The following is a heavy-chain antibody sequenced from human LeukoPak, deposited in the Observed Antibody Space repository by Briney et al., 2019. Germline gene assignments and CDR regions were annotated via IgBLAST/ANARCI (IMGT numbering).Heavy chain of an antibody. J-gene: IGHJ3*01. D-gene: IGHD3-22*01. CDR1: GGGFTFTSHA. CDR3: AGFFYDNSGDAFDL. Sequence: WVKVSCKASGGGFTFTSHAISWVRQAPGQGLEWMGGLIPIYGSAKYAQKFQGRLTITSDESTRTVYMELSSLRPEDSAVHYCAGFFYDNSGDAFDLWGPGTMVTVSS. CDR2: LIPIYGSA. V-gene: IGHV1-69*01.